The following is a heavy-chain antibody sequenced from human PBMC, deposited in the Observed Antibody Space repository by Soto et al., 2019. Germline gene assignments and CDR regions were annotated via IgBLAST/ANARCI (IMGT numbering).Heavy chain of an antibody. V-gene: IGHV4-39*01. Sequence: SETLSLTCTVSGGSTTSAPYSWGWIRKPPGKGLEWIGTFYYSGSTYYNPSLESRVTISVDTSKNQFSLKVSSVTAADTAMYYCARLGGYCSGTSCYGYYGMDVWGQGTTVT. D-gene: IGHD2-2*01. CDR2: FYYSGST. CDR1: GGSTTSAPYS. CDR3: ARLGGYCSGTSCYGYYGMDV. J-gene: IGHJ6*02.